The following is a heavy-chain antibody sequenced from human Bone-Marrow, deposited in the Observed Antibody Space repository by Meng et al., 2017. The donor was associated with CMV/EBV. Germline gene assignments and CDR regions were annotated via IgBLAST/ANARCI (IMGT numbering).Heavy chain of an antibody. V-gene: IGHV2-70*20. CDR2: IDWDDDK. CDR3: ARFEPYYYDSSGYSDGAFDI. CDR1: GFSLSTSGMC. J-gene: IGHJ3*02. Sequence: SGPTLVKPTQTLTLTCTFSGFSLSTSGMCVSWVRQPPGKALEWLALIDWDDDKYYSISLKTRLTISKDTSKNQVVLTMTNMDPVDTATYYCARFEPYYYDSSGYSDGAFDIWGQRTMVTVSS. D-gene: IGHD3-22*01.